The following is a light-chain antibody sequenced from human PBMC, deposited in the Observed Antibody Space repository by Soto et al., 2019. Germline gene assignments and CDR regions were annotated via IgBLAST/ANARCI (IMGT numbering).Light chain of an antibody. Sequence: QSALTQPASVSGSPGQSITISCTGSSSDVGAYNFVSWYQHHPGRAPKLILYEVTTRPSGVSSRFSGSKSGNTASLTISGLQADDEATYYCSSYTSTNTPYVFGTGNKVTVL. V-gene: IGLV2-14*01. CDR2: EVT. CDR3: SSYTSTNTPYV. J-gene: IGLJ1*01. CDR1: SSDVGAYNF.